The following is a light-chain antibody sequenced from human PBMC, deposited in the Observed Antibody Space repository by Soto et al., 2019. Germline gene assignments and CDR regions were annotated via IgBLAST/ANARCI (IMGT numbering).Light chain of an antibody. CDR1: QIISTY. CDR3: QQSYRAPYT. V-gene: IGKV1-39*01. Sequence: DIQMTQSPSSLSASVGDRVTITCRASQIISTYLNWYQHKPGKDPRLLIYAASSLQSGVPSRFSGSGSGADYTLTITSLQPEDFATYYCQQSYRAPYTFGQGTKVQI. J-gene: IGKJ2*01. CDR2: AAS.